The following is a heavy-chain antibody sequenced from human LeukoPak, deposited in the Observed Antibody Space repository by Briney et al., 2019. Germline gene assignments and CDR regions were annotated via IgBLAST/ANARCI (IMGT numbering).Heavy chain of an antibody. Sequence: GSSVKVSCKASGGTFSSYAISWVRQAPGQGLEWMGGIIPIFGTANYAQKFQGRVTITADKSTSTAYMELSSLRSEDTAVYYCARGWLRAYYYYMDVWGKGTTVTVSS. CDR3: ARGWLRAYYYYMDV. V-gene: IGHV1-69*06. J-gene: IGHJ6*03. CDR2: IIPIFGTA. CDR1: GGTFSSYA. D-gene: IGHD5-12*01.